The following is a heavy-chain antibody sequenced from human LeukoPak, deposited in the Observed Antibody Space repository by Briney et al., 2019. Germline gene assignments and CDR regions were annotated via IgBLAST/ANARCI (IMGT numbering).Heavy chain of an antibody. J-gene: IGHJ4*02. CDR2: ISSSSSYI. CDR1: GFTFSTYN. D-gene: IGHD2-15*01. Sequence: PGGSLRLSCAASGFTFSTYNMNWVRQAPGKGLEWVSSISSSSSYIYYADSVKGRFTISRDNSKNTLYLQMNSLRGEDTAVYYCAKHALRGGTYYYFDYWGQGTLVTVSS. V-gene: IGHV3-21*01. CDR3: AKHALRGGTYYYFDY.